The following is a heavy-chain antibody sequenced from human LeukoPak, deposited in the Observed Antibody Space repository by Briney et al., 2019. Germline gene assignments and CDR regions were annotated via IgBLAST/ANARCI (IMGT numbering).Heavy chain of an antibody. D-gene: IGHD3-10*01. V-gene: IGHV1-69*04. CDR1: GGTFSSYA. CDR2: IIPILGIA. J-gene: IGHJ6*02. Sequence: GASVKVSCKASGGTFSSYAISWVRQAPGQGLEWMGRIIPILGIANYAQKFQGRVTITADKSTSTAYMELSSLRSEDTAVYYCARTLITMVRGVIIGMDVWGQGTTVTVSS. CDR3: ARTLITMVRGVIIGMDV.